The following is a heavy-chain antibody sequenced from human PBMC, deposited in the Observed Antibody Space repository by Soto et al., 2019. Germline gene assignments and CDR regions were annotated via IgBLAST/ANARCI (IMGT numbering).Heavy chain of an antibody. Sequence: QVQLQESGPGLVEPSGTLSLTCAVSNGPVTSPTNWWSWVRQPPGKGLEWIGDIYHSGSTNYNPSRKSRVTLSVDKPKNQFSMRLNSVTAADTAVYYCARGDDSGSWYYYYMEVWGKGTTVTVSS. CDR3: ARGDDSGSWYYYYMEV. V-gene: IGHV4-4*02. CDR2: IYHSGST. J-gene: IGHJ6*03. CDR1: NGPVTSPTNW. D-gene: IGHD3-10*01.